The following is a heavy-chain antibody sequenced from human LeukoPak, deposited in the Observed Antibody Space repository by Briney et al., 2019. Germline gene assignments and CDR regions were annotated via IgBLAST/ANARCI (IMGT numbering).Heavy chain of an antibody. CDR1: AYTFTSYG. Sequence: ASVKVSCMASAYTFTSYGISWVRQAPGQGLEWMGWISAYNGNTNYAQKLQGRVTMTTDTSTSTAYMELRSLRSDDTAAYYCARNNQPSNWFDPWGQGTLVTVSS. CDR2: ISAYNGNT. CDR3: ARNNQPSNWFDP. V-gene: IGHV1-18*01. J-gene: IGHJ5*02. D-gene: IGHD1-14*01.